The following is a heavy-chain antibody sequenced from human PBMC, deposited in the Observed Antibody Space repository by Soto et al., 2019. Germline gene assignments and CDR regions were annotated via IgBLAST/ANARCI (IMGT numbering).Heavy chain of an antibody. Sequence: EVQLLESGGGLVQPGGSLRLSCAASGFTFSSYAMSWVRQAPGKGLEWVSAISGSGGSTYYAGSVKGRFTLSRDNSKNTLYMQMNSLRAEDTAVYYCAKMTTVTTFFDYWGQGTLVTVSS. CDR2: ISGSGGST. J-gene: IGHJ4*02. D-gene: IGHD4-17*01. V-gene: IGHV3-23*01. CDR3: AKMTTVTTFFDY. CDR1: GFTFSSYA.